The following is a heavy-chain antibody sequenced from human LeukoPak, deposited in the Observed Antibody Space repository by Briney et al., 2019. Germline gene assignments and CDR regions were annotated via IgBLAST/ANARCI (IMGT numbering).Heavy chain of an antibody. CDR1: GFTLSSYE. CDR2: IRSKANSYAT. V-gene: IGHV3-73*01. J-gene: IGHJ4*02. Sequence: GGSLRLSCVASGFTLSSYEMTWVRQASGKGLEWVGRIRSKANSYATAYAASVKGRFTISRDDSKNTAYLQMNSLKTEDTAVYYCSVNYCSGGSCYMLWGQGTLVTVSS. CDR3: SVNYCSGGSCYML. D-gene: IGHD2-15*01.